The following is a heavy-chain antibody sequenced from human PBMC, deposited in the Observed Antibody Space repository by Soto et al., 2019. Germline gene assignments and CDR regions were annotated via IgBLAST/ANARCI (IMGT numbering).Heavy chain of an antibody. CDR3: AKVNYDFWSGYYDY. J-gene: IGHJ4*02. D-gene: IGHD3-3*01. CDR1: GFTFSSYG. CDR2: ISYDGSNK. Sequence: GGSLRLSCAASGFTFSSYGMHWVRQAPGKGLEWVAVISYDGSNKYYADSVKGRFTISRDNSKNTLYLQMNSLRAEDTAVYYCAKVNYDFWSGYYDYWGQGTLVTVSS. V-gene: IGHV3-30*18.